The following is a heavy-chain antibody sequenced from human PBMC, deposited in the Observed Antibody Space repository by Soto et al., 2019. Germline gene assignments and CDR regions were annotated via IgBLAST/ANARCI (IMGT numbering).Heavy chain of an antibody. CDR1: GGTFSSYT. CDR2: IIPILGIA. D-gene: IGHD3-10*01. J-gene: IGHJ4*02. V-gene: IGHV1-69*02. Sequence: SVKVSCKASGGTFSSYTISWVRQAPGQGLEWMGRIIPILGIANYAQKFQGRVTITADKSTSTAYMELSSLRSEDTAVYYCARWGGSAMVREGFDYWGQGTVGAVSS. CDR3: ARWGGSAMVREGFDY.